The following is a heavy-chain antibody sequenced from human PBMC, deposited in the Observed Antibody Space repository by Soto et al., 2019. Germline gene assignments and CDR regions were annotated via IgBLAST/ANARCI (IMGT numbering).Heavy chain of an antibody. D-gene: IGHD3-10*01. V-gene: IGHV5-10-1*01. J-gene: IGHJ3*02. CDR3: ENLDGRSGSYEAFDI. Sequence: GESLKISCKGSGYSFTSYWISWVRQMPGKGLEWMGRIDPSDSYTNYSPSFQGHVTISADKSISTAYLQWSSLKASDTAMYYCENLDGRSGSYEAFDICGQGPMVTV. CDR1: GYSFTSYW. CDR2: IDPSDSYT.